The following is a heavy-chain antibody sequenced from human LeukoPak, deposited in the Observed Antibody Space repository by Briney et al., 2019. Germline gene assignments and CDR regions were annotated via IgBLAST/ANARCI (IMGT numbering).Heavy chain of an antibody. Sequence: GGTLRLSCAASGFTFSSYGMSWVRQAPGKGLEWVSAISGSGGSTYYADSLKGRFTISRDNSRNTLYLQMNSLRAEDKAVYYCAKDGMYSSSSSYYFDYWGQGTLVTVAS. J-gene: IGHJ4*02. CDR2: ISGSGGST. D-gene: IGHD6-6*01. CDR3: AKDGMYSSSSSYYFDY. V-gene: IGHV3-23*01. CDR1: GFTFSSYG.